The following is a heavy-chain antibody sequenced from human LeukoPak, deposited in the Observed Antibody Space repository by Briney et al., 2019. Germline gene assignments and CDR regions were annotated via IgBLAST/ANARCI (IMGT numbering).Heavy chain of an antibody. V-gene: IGHV4-59*01. CDR3: ARDVVAVPGSDNWFDP. Sequence: SETLSLTCTVSGGSLSGFHWSWIRQSPRLGLEWIGLTYSDGSTMYNPSLTSRVTISVDTSKNQISLRLTSVTAADTAIYYCARDVVAVPGSDNWFDPWGQGTLVTVSS. D-gene: IGHD6-19*01. J-gene: IGHJ5*02. CDR1: GGSLSGFH. CDR2: TYSDGST.